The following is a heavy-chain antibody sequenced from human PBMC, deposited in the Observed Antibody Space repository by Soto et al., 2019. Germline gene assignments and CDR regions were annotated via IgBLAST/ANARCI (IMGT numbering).Heavy chain of an antibody. CDR1: GGTFSSYA. CDR2: IIPIFGTA. V-gene: IGHV1-69*13. D-gene: IGHD6-19*01. Sequence: SVKVSCKASGGTFSSYAISWVRQAPGQGLEWMGGIIPIFGTANYAQKFQGRVTITADESTSTAYMELSSLRSDDTAVYYCARAVGYYYGMDVWGQGTTVTVSS. J-gene: IGHJ6*02. CDR3: ARAVGYYYGMDV.